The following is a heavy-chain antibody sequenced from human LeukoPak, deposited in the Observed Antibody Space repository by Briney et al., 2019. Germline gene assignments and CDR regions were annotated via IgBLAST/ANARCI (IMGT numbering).Heavy chain of an antibody. V-gene: IGHV3-21*01. CDR3: ARDALIVVVPAAIDY. CDR2: ISSSSSYI. J-gene: IGHJ4*02. D-gene: IGHD2-2*02. Sequence: GGSLRLSCAASGFTFSSYSMHWVRQAPGKGLEWVSSISSSSSYIYYADSVKGRFTISRDNAKNSLYLQMNSLRAEDTAVYYCARDALIVVVPAAIDYWGQGTLVTVSS. CDR1: GFTFSSYS.